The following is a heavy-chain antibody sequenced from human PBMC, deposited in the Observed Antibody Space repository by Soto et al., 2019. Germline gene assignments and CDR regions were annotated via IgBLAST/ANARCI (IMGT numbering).Heavy chain of an antibody. V-gene: IGHV3-53*02. J-gene: IGHJ4*02. CDR2: IYSGGST. D-gene: IGHD2-8*01. CDR1: GFTVSSNY. Sequence: EVQLVETGGGLIQPGGSLRLSCAASGFTVSSNYMSWVRQAPGKGLEWVSVIYSGGSTYYADSVKGRFTISRDNSKNTLYLQMNSLRAEDTAVYYCSREPLYCTNGVCYDYWGQGTLVTVSS. CDR3: SREPLYCTNGVCYDY.